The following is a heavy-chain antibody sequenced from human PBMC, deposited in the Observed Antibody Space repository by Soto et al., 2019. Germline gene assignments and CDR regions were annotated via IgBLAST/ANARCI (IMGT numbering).Heavy chain of an antibody. CDR3: ARVLQLGYCSGGSCYNWFDP. V-gene: IGHV4-34*01. CDR2: INHSGST. D-gene: IGHD2-15*01. J-gene: IGHJ5*02. CDR1: GGSFSGYY. Sequence: QVQLQQWSAGLLKPSETLSLTCAVYGGSFSGYYWSWIRQPPGKGLEWIGEINHSGSTNYNPSLKSRVTISVDTSKNQFSLKLSSVTAADTAVYYCARVLQLGYCSGGSCYNWFDPWGQGTLVTVSS.